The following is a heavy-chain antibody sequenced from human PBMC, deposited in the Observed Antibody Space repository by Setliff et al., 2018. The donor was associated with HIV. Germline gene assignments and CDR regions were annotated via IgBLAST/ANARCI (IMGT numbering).Heavy chain of an antibody. V-gene: IGHV1-18*01. D-gene: IGHD2-2*01. Sequence: GASVKVSCKASGYTFTSYGISWVRQAPGQGLEWTGWISAYNGNTNYAQKLQGRVTMTTDTSTSTAYMELRSLRSDDTAVYYCARGPPIVVVPAALLTFDYWGQGTLVTVSS. CDR2: ISAYNGNT. J-gene: IGHJ4*02. CDR3: ARGPPIVVVPAALLTFDY. CDR1: GYTFTSYG.